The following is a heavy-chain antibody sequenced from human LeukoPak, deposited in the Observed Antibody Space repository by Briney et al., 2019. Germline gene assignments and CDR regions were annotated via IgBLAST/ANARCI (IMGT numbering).Heavy chain of an antibody. V-gene: IGHV4-34*01. Sequence: SETLSLTCTVSGDSINSGYYWSWIRQPPGKGLEWIGEMKHSGSTNYNPSLKSPVSISVDTSKNQFSLTLSSVTAADTAVYSCARGRYYDSSANFDYWGQGTLVTVSS. CDR3: ARGRYYDSSANFDY. D-gene: IGHD3-22*01. CDR2: MKHSGST. CDR1: GDSINSGYY. J-gene: IGHJ4*02.